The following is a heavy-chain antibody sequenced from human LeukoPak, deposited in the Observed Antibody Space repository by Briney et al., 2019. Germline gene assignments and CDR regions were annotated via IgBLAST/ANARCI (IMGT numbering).Heavy chain of an antibody. J-gene: IGHJ6*03. CDR1: GFTFADYS. CDR3: ARVGGYSSGWIYYYMDV. D-gene: IGHD6-19*01. Sequence: PGGSLRLSCAASGFTFADYSMNWVRQAPGKGLEWVSSISSSSSYIYYADSVKGRFTISRDNAKNSLYLQMNSLRAEDTAVYYCARVGGYSSGWIYYYMDVWGKGTTVTVSS. CDR2: ISSSSSYI. V-gene: IGHV3-21*01.